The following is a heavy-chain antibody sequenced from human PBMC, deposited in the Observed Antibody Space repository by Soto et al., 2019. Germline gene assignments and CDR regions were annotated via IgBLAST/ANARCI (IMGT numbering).Heavy chain of an antibody. D-gene: IGHD1-7*01. V-gene: IGHV3-23*01. J-gene: IGHJ2*01. CDR2: ISGSGGST. CDR1: GFTFSSYA. CDR3: AKARTGTTFRRYFDL. Sequence: EVQLLESGGGLVQPGGSLRLSCAASGFTFSSYAMSWVRQAPGKGLEWVSAISGSGGSTYYADSVKGRFTISRDNSKNTRYLQMNSLRAEDTAVYYCAKARTGTTFRRYFDLWGRGTLVTVSS.